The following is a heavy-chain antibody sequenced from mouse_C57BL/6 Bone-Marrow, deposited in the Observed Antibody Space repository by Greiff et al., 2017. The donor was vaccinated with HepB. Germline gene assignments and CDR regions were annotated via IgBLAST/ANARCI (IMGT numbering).Heavy chain of an antibody. CDR2: ISYSGST. CDR3: ARAGYYSNYEGYYFDY. V-gene: IGHV3-1*01. J-gene: IGHJ2*01. Sequence: EVMLVESGPGMVKPSQSLSLTCTVTGYSITSGYDWHWIRHFPGNKLEWMGYISYSGSTNYNPPLKSRISITHDTSKNHFFLKLNSVTTEDTATYYCARAGYYSNYEGYYFDYWGQGTTLTVSS. D-gene: IGHD2-5*01. CDR1: GYSITSGYD.